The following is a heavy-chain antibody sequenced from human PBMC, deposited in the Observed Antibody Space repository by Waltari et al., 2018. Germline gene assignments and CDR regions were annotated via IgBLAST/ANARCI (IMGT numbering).Heavy chain of an antibody. J-gene: IGHJ4*02. CDR1: GFTFSGYG. V-gene: IGHV1-18*01. D-gene: IGHD3-10*01. CDR2: ISAYSGNT. Sequence: QVQLMQSGPEVKKPGASVKVSCKASGFTFSGYGIAWVRQAPGQGPEWMGWISAYSGNTNLAQNFQGRVTMTTDTSTGTAYMELRGLRSDDTAVYYCARPINDSGSYYRYFDYWGQGTLVIVSS. CDR3: ARPINDSGSYYRYFDY.